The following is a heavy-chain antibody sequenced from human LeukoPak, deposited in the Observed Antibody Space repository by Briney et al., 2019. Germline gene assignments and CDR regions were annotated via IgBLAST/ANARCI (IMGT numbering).Heavy chain of an antibody. CDR3: AKNTYASGSSGAFDY. V-gene: IGHV3-23*01. J-gene: IGHJ4*02. Sequence: GGSLRLSCAASAFTFSNYGMTWVRQAPGKGLECVSAISGSGGSTYYADSVKGRFTISRDNSMDTLYLQMNSLRAEDTALYYCAKNTYASGSSGAFDYWGQGTLVTVSS. CDR1: AFTFSNYG. CDR2: ISGSGGST. D-gene: IGHD3-10*01.